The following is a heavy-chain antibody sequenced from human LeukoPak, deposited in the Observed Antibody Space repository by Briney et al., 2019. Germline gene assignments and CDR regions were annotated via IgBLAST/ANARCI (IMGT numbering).Heavy chain of an antibody. D-gene: IGHD1-26*01. CDR3: ASLSGSYTYYFDY. J-gene: IGHJ4*02. V-gene: IGHV3-21*01. CDR2: ISSSSSYI. CDR1: GFTFSSYS. Sequence: GGSLRLSCAASGFTFSSYSMNWVRQAPGKGLEWVSSISSSSSYIYYADSVKGRFTISRDNAKNSLYLQMNSLRAEDTAVYYCASLSGSYTYYFDYWGQGTPVTVSS.